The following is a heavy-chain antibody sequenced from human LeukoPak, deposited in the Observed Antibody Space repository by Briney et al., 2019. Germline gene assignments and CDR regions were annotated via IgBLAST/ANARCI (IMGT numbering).Heavy chain of an antibody. D-gene: IGHD3-16*02. Sequence: SETLSLTCAVSGGSISSGGYSWSWIRQPPGKGLEWIGYIYHSGSTYYNPSLKSRVTISVDRSKNQFSLKLSSVTAADTAVYYCAREGLGGLFGGVIVRANYYFDYWGQGTLVTVSS. CDR1: GGSISSGGYS. CDR3: AREGLGGLFGGVIVRANYYFDY. J-gene: IGHJ4*02. V-gene: IGHV4-30-2*01. CDR2: IYHSGST.